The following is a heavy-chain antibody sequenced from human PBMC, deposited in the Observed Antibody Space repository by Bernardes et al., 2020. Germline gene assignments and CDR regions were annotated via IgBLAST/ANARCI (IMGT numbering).Heavy chain of an antibody. CDR3: AAGVRGYEFDY. CDR2: IYHRGST. V-gene: IGHV4-30-2*01. J-gene: IGHJ4*02. Sequence: SDTLSLTCAVSGGSIRSGGYSWSWIRQPPGKGLEWIGYIYHRGSTYYNPSLKSRVTISVDRSKNQFSLKLSSVTAADTAVYYCAAGVRGYEFDYWGQGTLVTVSS. D-gene: IGHD5-12*01. CDR1: GGSIRSGGYS.